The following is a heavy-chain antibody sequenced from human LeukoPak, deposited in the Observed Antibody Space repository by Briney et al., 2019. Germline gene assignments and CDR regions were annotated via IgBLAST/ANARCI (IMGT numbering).Heavy chain of an antibody. V-gene: IGHV4-59*12. J-gene: IGHJ4*02. CDR1: GGSISSFY. CDR2: IYYSGST. CDR3: AREVVAAAGTVDY. Sequence: SETLSLTCIVSGGSISSFYWSWIRQPPGKGLEWIGYIYYSGSTNYNPSLKSRVTISVDTSKNQFSLELSSVTAADTAVYYCAREVVAAAGTVDYWGQGILVTVSS. D-gene: IGHD6-13*01.